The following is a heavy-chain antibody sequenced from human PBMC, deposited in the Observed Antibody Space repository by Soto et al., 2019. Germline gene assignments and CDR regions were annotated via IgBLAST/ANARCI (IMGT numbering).Heavy chain of an antibody. Sequence: QVQLQESGPGLVKPSETLSLTCTVSGGSISPYYWGWFRQPPGKGLEWMGYIYYAGSTSYHPSLKGRVPISLDTSKSQVSLKLSAVTAADTAVYYCARLGGYYQAFDTWGQGTLVTVSS. CDR3: ARLGGYYQAFDT. CDR2: IYYAGST. J-gene: IGHJ4*02. CDR1: GGSISPYY. D-gene: IGHD3-22*01. V-gene: IGHV4-59*08.